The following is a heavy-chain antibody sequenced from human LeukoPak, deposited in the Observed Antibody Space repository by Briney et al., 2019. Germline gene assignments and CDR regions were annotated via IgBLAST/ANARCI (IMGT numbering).Heavy chain of an antibody. Sequence: SETLSLTCTVSGGSISSSSYYWGWIRQPPGKGLEWIGSIYYSGSTYYNPSLKSRVTISVDTSKNQFPLKLSSVTAADTAVYYCARIYCSGGSCYRSFDYWGQGTLVTVSS. CDR3: ARIYCSGGSCYRSFDY. CDR1: GGSISSSSYY. V-gene: IGHV4-39*01. CDR2: IYYSGST. D-gene: IGHD2-15*01. J-gene: IGHJ4*02.